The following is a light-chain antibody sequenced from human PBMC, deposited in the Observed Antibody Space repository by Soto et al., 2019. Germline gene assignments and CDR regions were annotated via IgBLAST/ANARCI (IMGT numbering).Light chain of an antibody. CDR2: DAS. CDR1: ESISTY. Sequence: EIVLTQSPATLSLSPGERATLSCRAGESISTYLGWYQQKPGQAPRPLIYDASNRATGIPARFSGSGSGTEFTLTISSLEPEDSAVYFCQQRSSGVTFGQGTRLEIK. V-gene: IGKV3-11*01. CDR3: QQRSSGVT. J-gene: IGKJ5*01.